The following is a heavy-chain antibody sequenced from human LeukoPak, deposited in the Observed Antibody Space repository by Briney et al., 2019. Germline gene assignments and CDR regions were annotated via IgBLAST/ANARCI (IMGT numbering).Heavy chain of an antibody. CDR3: ARQDDFWSGYYTENNYYGMDV. CDR2: IYPGDSDT. CDR1: GYSFTSYW. D-gene: IGHD3-3*01. Sequence: GESLKTSCKGSGYSFTSYWIGWVRQMPGKGLEWMGIIYPGDSDTRYSPSFQGQVTISADKSISTAYLQWSSLKASDTAMYYCARQDDFWSGYYTENNYYGMDVWGQGTTVTVSS. J-gene: IGHJ6*02. V-gene: IGHV5-51*01.